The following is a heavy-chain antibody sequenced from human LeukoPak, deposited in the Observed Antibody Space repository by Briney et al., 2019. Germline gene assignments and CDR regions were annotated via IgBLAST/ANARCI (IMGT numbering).Heavy chain of an antibody. Sequence: ASVKVSCKASGYTFTNYEVHWVRQAPGQRLEWMGWINTGNGNTKYSQKFQDRVTITRDTSATTAYMEVSSPRSEDTAVYYCARPHGSGSYYPSFDYWGQGTLVTVSS. V-gene: IGHV1-3*04. CDR2: INTGNGNT. CDR3: ARPHGSGSYYPSFDY. CDR1: GYTFTNYE. J-gene: IGHJ4*02. D-gene: IGHD3-10*01.